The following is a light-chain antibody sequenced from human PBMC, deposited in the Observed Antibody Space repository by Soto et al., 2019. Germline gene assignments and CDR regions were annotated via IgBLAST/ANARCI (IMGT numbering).Light chain of an antibody. J-gene: IGKJ2*01. CDR3: QYYDDSPYT. CDR2: GAS. V-gene: IGKV3-20*01. Sequence: EIVLTQSPGTQSLSPGEGATLSCRASQSVSNNYLAWYQQKPGQPPRLLIYGASSRATGVPDRFSVSGSGTDFNLTISRLEHEDFAVYYCQYYDDSPYTFGQGTKLEIK. CDR1: QSVSNNY.